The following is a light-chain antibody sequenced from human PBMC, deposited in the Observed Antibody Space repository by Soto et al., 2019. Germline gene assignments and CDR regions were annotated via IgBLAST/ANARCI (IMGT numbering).Light chain of an antibody. CDR1: QSLLHSYGYNY. Sequence: DIVMTQSPLSLPVTPGEPASISCRSTQSLLHSYGYNYLDWYLQKPGQSPQLLIYLGSNRSSGVPDRFSGSGSGTDFTLKISRVEAEDVGVYYWMQALQSPRTFGQGTKVEIK. V-gene: IGKV2-28*01. J-gene: IGKJ1*01. CDR3: MQALQSPRT. CDR2: LGS.